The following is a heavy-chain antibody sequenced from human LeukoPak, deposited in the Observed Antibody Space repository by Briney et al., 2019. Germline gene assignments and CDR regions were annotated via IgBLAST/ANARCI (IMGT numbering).Heavy chain of an antibody. D-gene: IGHD2-8*01. Sequence: SETPSLTCTVSGGSISSYYWSWIRQPPGKGLEWTGYIYYSGSTNYNPSLKSRVTISVDTSKNQFSLKLSSVTAADTAVYYCARDITYCTNGVCYGHYMDVWGKGTTVTVSS. CDR3: ARDITYCTNGVCYGHYMDV. CDR2: IYYSGST. J-gene: IGHJ6*03. V-gene: IGHV4-59*01. CDR1: GGSISSYY.